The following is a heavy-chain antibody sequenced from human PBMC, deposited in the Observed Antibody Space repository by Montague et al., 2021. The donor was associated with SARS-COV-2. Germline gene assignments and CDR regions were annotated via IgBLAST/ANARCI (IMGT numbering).Heavy chain of an antibody. V-gene: IGHV4-31*03. CDR3: ARVQGITMIVVVIGAFDI. CDR1: GGSISSGGYY. CDR2: IYYGGST. Sequence: TLSLTCTVSGGSISSGGYYWSWIRQHPGKGLEWIGYIYYGGSTYYNPSLKSRATISVDTSKNQFSLKLSSVTAADTAVYYCARVQGITMIVVVIGAFDIWGQGTMVTVSS. J-gene: IGHJ3*02. D-gene: IGHD3-22*01.